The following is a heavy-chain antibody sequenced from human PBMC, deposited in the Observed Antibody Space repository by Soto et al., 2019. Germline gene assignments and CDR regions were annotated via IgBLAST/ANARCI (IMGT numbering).Heavy chain of an antibody. Sequence: GGSLSLSCAASGFTFSSYAMHWVRPAPGKGLEWVAVISYDGSNKHYADSVKGRFTISRDNSKNTLYLQMNSLRAEDTAVYYCARSPITMIVVVPTRGMDVWGQGTTVTVSS. CDR2: ISYDGSNK. J-gene: IGHJ6*02. CDR3: ARSPITMIVVVPTRGMDV. V-gene: IGHV3-30-3*01. CDR1: GFTFSSYA. D-gene: IGHD3-22*01.